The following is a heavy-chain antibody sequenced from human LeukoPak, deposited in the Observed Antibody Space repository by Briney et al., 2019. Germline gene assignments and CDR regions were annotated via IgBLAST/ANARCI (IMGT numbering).Heavy chain of an antibody. CDR1: GGSISSYY. Sequence: SETLSLTCTVSGGSISSYYWSWIRQPPGKGLEWIGYIYYSGSTNCNPSLKSRVTISVDTSKNQFSLKLSSVTAADTAVYYCARVSGSYSFDYWGQGTLVTVSS. CDR3: ARVSGSYSFDY. J-gene: IGHJ4*02. D-gene: IGHD1-26*01. CDR2: IYYSGST. V-gene: IGHV4-59*01.